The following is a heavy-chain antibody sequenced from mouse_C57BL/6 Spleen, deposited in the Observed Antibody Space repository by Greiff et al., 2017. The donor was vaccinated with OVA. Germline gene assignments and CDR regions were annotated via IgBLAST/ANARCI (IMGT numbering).Heavy chain of an antibody. CDR3: AIYYGNYAWFAY. D-gene: IGHD2-1*01. CDR1: GYTFTSYW. Sequence: QVQLKESGTELVKPGASVKLSCKASGYTFTSYWMHWVKQRPGQGLEWIGNINPSNGGTNYNEKFKSKATLTVDKSSSTAYMQLSSLTSEDSAVYYCAIYYGNYAWFAYWGQGTLVTVSA. J-gene: IGHJ3*01. CDR2: INPSNGGT. V-gene: IGHV1-53*01.